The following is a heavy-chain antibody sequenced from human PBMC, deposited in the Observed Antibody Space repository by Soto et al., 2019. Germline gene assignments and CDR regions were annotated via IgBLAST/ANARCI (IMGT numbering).Heavy chain of an antibody. J-gene: IGHJ6*02. CDR3: TRSSATPNGWWGYGFDV. Sequence: QVQLVESGGGLVKPGGSLRLSCAASGFTFSDYFMSWIRQAPGKGLEWVSYIGTSATTIFYADSVKGRFTISRDNTKTTLYLQMNSLRSEDTAVYYCTRSSATPNGWWGYGFDVWGQWTTVIVSS. CDR2: IGTSATTI. D-gene: IGHD2-15*01. CDR1: GFTFSDYF. V-gene: IGHV3-11*01.